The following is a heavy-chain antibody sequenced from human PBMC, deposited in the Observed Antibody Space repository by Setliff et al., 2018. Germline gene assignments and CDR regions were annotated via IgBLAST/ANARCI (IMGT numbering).Heavy chain of an antibody. D-gene: IGHD3-22*01. J-gene: IGHJ4*03. CDR2: IGGRGIST. Sequence: PGGSLRLSCAASGFTFGDFAMTWVRQAPGKGLEWVSGIGGRGISTYYADSVKGRFIISRDNSENTLYLQMNSLRAEDTAVYYCARDNNYYDRSGYYSGHDVWGQGILVTVSS. CDR3: ARDNNYYDRSGYYSGHDV. CDR1: GFTFGDFA. V-gene: IGHV3-23*01.